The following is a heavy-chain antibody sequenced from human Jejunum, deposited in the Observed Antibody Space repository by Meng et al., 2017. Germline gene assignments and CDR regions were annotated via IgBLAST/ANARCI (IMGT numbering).Heavy chain of an antibody. CDR1: GFTVSSKY. CDR2: IYRDGNT. D-gene: IGHD4/OR15-4a*01. J-gene: IGHJ4*02. Sequence: GESLKISCAASGFTVSSKYMSWVRQAPGKGLEWVTVIYRDGNTDYADNVKGRFTITRDKSKNTLYLQMNSLTTEDAAVYYCVRDDGWAPYDYWGQGTLVTVSS. CDR3: VRDDGWAPYDY. V-gene: IGHV3-66*02.